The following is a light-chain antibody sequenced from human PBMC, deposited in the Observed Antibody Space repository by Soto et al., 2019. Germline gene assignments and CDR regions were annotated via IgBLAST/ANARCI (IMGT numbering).Light chain of an antibody. CDR2: DVS. J-gene: IGKJ2*01. V-gene: IGKV1-5*01. CDR1: QSISNW. CDR3: QQYDTYYT. Sequence: DIQMTQSPSTLSASVGDRVTITCLPSQSISNWLAWYQQKPEKAPILPIYDVSRMESGVTSRFSGSGSGTEFTITINSLQPDDFATYNCQQYDTYYTFGQGTKVDIK.